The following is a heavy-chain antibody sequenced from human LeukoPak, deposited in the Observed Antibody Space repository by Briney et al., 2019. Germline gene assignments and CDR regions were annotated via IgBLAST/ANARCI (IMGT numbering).Heavy chain of an antibody. J-gene: IGHJ4*02. D-gene: IGHD1-14*01. Sequence: GGSLRLSCAASGFTFSSYGMHWVRQAPGKGLEWVAVIWYDGSNKYYADSVKGRFTISRDNSKNTLYLQMNSLRAEDTAVYYCASFQPRIRPFDYWGQGTLVTVSS. CDR2: IWYDGSNK. CDR1: GFTFSSYG. CDR3: ASFQPRIRPFDY. V-gene: IGHV3-33*01.